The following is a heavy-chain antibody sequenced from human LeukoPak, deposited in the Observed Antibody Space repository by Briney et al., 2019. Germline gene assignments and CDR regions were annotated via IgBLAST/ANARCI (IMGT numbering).Heavy chain of an antibody. D-gene: IGHD6-13*01. V-gene: IGHV1-2*02. Sequence: ASVKVSCKASGYTFTGYYMHWVRQAPGQGPEWMGWINPNSGGTNYAQKFQGRVTMTRDTSISTAYMELSRLRSDDTAVYYCARDYSSSWYYYYYGMDVWGQGTTVTVSS. CDR2: INPNSGGT. CDR3: ARDYSSSWYYYYYGMDV. J-gene: IGHJ6*02. CDR1: GYTFTGYY.